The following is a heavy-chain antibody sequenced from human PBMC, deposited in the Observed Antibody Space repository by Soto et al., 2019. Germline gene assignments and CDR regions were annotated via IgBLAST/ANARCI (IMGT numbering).Heavy chain of an antibody. CDR2: VWKDGNTK. D-gene: IGHD5-12*01. J-gene: IGHJ3*02. CDR3: WTDEAFDI. V-gene: IGHV3-33*01. CDR1: GFSVSNYG. Sequence: QVQLVESGGGVVQPGQSLRLSCAASGFSVSNYGMHWDRQAPGKGLEWVAVVWKDGNTKHYGDSVKGRFTISRDNSKNTLELQMSSLRGDYWARGEAWTDEAFDIWGQGTRVTVSS.